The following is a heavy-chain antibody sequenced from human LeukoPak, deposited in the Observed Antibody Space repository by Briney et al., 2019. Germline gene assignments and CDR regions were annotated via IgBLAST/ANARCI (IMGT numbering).Heavy chain of an antibody. J-gene: IGHJ4*02. V-gene: IGHV3-23*01. Sequence: PGGSLRLSCAASGFTFSSYAMSWVRQAPGKGLEWVSAISGSGGSTYYADSVKGRFTISRDNSKNTLYLQMNSPRAEDTAIYYCARREMPTNSFDYWGQGTLVTVSS. CDR1: GFTFSSYA. CDR2: ISGSGGST. CDR3: ARREMPTNSFDY. D-gene: IGHD5-24*01.